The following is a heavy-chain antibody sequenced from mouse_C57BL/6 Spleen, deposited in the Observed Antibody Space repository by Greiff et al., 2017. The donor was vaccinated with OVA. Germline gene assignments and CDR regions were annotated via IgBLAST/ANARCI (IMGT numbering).Heavy chain of an antibody. J-gene: IGHJ1*03. Sequence: VQLQQSGPELVKPGASVKISCKASGYTFTDYYMNWVKQSHGKSLEWIGDINPNNGGTSYNQKFKGKATLTVDKSSSTAYMELRSLTSEDSAVYYCARWGNLEDWYFDVWGTGTTVTVSS. CDR1: GYTFTDYY. V-gene: IGHV1-26*01. CDR2: INPNNGGT. CDR3: ARWGNLEDWYFDV.